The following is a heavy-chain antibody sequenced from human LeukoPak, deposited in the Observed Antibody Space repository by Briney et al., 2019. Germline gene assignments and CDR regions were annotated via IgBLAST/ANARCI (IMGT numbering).Heavy chain of an antibody. Sequence: PGVSVRLSCAASGFTFSTYSMTWVRQAPGKGLEWVSHISSSSSNMYYADSVKGRFTISRDNAKNSLYLQMNSLRDEDTAVYYCARGAIAAGGTLVYWGQGTLVTVSS. V-gene: IGHV3-48*02. CDR2: ISSSSSNM. D-gene: IGHD6-13*01. J-gene: IGHJ4*02. CDR3: ARGAIAAGGTLVY. CDR1: GFTFSTYS.